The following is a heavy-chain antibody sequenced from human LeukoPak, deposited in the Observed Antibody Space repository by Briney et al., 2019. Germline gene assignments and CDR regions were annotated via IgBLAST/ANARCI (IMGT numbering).Heavy chain of an antibody. CDR1: GYTFNKYS. D-gene: IGHD6-13*01. CDR2: INTDTGNP. Sequence: ASVKVSCKASGYTFNKYSISWVRQAPGQGLEWMGWINTDTGNPTYAQGFTGRFVFSLDTSVSTTYLQITSLKAEDTAVYYCARCPGIVAAGGYYFDYWGQGTLVTVSS. J-gene: IGHJ4*02. V-gene: IGHV7-4-1*02. CDR3: ARCPGIVAAGGYYFDY.